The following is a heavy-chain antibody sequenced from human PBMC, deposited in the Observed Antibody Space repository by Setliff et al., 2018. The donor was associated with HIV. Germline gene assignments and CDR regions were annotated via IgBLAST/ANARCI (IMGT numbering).Heavy chain of an antibody. CDR2: IKAKPGGETA. V-gene: IGHV3-15*01. CDR1: GLTFSNAW. CDR3: TNENHSH. Sequence: GGSLRLSCAASGLTFSNAWMGWVRQAPGKGLEWVGRIKAKPGGETAAYAAPVIGRFTISRDDSRNTVFLQMNSLKTDDTAVYYCTNENHSHCGQGTLVTVSS. J-gene: IGHJ4*02. D-gene: IGHD4-4*01.